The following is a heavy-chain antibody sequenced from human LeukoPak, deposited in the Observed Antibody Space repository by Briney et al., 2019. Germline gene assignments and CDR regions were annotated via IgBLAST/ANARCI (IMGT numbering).Heavy chain of an antibody. CDR2: INPNSYCT. Sequence: SVKVSCKASGYTFTGYYMHWGRQAPAQGLEAMGWINPNSYCTNYAQKFQGRVTMARDPYISTAYLELSRLRSDDTAVHYCARERGEGLAVALYYFDYWGQGPLVTVSS. V-gene: IGHV1-2*02. CDR1: GYTFTGYY. CDR3: ARERGEGLAVALYYFDY. J-gene: IGHJ4*02. D-gene: IGHD6-19*01.